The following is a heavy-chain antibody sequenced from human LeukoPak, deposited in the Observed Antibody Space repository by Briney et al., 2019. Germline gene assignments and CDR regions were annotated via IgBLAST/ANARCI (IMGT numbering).Heavy chain of an antibody. CDR3: ARDRRSSSWFPNYYYYGMDV. V-gene: IGHV3-30-3*01. CDR2: ISYDGSNK. Sequence: GGSLRLSCAASGFTFSSYAMHWVRQAPGKGLEWVAVISYDGSNKYYADSVKGRFTISRDNSKNTLYLQVNSLRIEDTAVYYCARDRRSSSWFPNYYYYGMDVWGQGTTVTVSS. CDR1: GFTFSSYA. D-gene: IGHD6-13*01. J-gene: IGHJ6*02.